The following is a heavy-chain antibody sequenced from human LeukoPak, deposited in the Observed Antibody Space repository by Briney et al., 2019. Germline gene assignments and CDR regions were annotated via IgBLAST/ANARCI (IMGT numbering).Heavy chain of an antibody. CDR3: AKSGSSENSYKYYMDV. D-gene: IGHD6-6*01. Sequence: GGSLRLSCAASGFTFSSYGMHWVRLAPGKGLEWVAFIRYDGSNKYYADSVKGRFTISRDNSKNTLYLQMNSLKTEDTAVYYCAKSGSSENSYKYYMDVWGKGTTVTVSS. V-gene: IGHV3-30*02. CDR1: GFTFSSYG. J-gene: IGHJ6*03. CDR2: IRYDGSNK.